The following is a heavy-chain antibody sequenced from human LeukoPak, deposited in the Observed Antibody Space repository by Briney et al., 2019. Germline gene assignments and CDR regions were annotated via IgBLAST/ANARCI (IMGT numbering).Heavy chain of an antibody. CDR1: GFTFSSFW. J-gene: IGHJ5*02. D-gene: IGHD4-11*01. CDR3: ARALARGWTTISPNWFDP. V-gene: IGHV3-7*01. CDR2: IKQDGSEK. Sequence: HPGVPLTLSCAASGFTFSSFWMSWLRQAPGKGLVWVTNIKQDGSEKYYVDSVKGRFTISRDNAKNSLYLQMNSLRAEDTAVYYCARALARGWTTISPNWFDPWGQGTLVTVSS.